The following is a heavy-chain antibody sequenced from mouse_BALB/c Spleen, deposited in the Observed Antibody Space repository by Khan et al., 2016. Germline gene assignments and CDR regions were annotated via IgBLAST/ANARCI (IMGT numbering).Heavy chain of an antibody. CDR3: TRNDGYYGAMDY. D-gene: IGHD2-3*01. CDR2: IWGDGST. Sequence: QVQLKESGPGLVAPSQSLSITCTVSGFSLSRYSVHWVRQPPGKGLEWLGMIWGDGSTDYNSALKSRLSISKDNSKSQVFLKVNSLQTDDTALYYCTRNDGYYGAMDYWGQGTSLTVSS. J-gene: IGHJ4*01. CDR1: GFSLSRYS. V-gene: IGHV2-6-4*01.